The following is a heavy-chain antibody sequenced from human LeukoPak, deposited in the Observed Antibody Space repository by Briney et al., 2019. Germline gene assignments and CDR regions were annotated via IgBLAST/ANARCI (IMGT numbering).Heavy chain of an antibody. J-gene: IGHJ4*01. CDR1: GFSFQNYG. D-gene: IGHD5-18*01. Sequence: GGSLRLSCAASGFSFQNYGMHWGRQAPGKGLEWVAVVWYDGNMKYYADSVKGRFTISRDNPTNTLFLQMNSLRPKDTAVYYCARAPRGYSSYYFDYWGHGTLVTVSS. CDR2: VWYDGNMK. V-gene: IGHV3-33*02. CDR3: ARAPRGYSSYYFDY.